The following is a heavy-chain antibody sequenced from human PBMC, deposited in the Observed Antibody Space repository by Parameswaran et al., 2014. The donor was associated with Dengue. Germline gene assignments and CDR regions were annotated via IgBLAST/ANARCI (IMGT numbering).Heavy chain of an antibody. CDR2: IYSGGST. CDR1: GFTVSSNY. V-gene: IGHV3-53*01. CDR3: ARDQGGAADPLFYYGMDV. D-gene: IGHD6-13*01. Sequence: GESLKISCAASGFTVSSNYMSWVRQAPGKGLEWVSVIYSGGSTYYADSVKGRFTISRDNSKNTLYLQMNSLRAEDTAVYYCARDQGGAADPLFYYGMDVWGQGTTVTVSS. J-gene: IGHJ6*02.